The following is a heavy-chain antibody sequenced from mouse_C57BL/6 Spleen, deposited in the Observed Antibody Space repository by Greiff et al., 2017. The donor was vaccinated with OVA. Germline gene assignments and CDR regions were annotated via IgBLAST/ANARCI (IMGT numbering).Heavy chain of an antibody. CDR2: IWRGGST. V-gene: IGHV2-5*01. D-gene: IGHD1-1*01. CDR1: GFSLTSYG. Sequence: VQRVESGPGLVQPSQSLSITCTVSGFSLTSYGVHWVRQSPGKGLEWLGVIWRGGSTDYNAAFMSRLSITKDNSKSQVFFKMNSLQADDTAIYYCGGTTVVATNAMDYWGQGTSVTVSS. CDR3: GGTTVVATNAMDY. J-gene: IGHJ4*01.